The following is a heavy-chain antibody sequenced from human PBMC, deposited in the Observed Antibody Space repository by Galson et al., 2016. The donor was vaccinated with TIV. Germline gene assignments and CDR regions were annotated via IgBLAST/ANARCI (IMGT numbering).Heavy chain of an antibody. D-gene: IGHD2-8*02. CDR1: GFTFSTYD. CDR3: ARSKRSNYYLGAVCYHYYFCGMDV. J-gene: IGHJ6*02. CDR2: ITTAGGT. V-gene: IGHV3-13*01. Sequence: SLRLSCAASGFTFSTYDMHWVRQASGKGLEWVSTITTAGGTFYAASVKGRFTISREDAENSLYLILNSLVVGDTAVYYCARSKRSNYYLGAVCYHYYFCGMDVCGQATTVTVSS.